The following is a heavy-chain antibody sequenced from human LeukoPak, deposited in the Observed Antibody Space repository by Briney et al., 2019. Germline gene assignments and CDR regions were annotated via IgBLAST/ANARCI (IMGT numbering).Heavy chain of an antibody. CDR1: GFTFSSYW. CDR3: ARAPSEIGGYYPEYFRH. J-gene: IGHJ1*01. CDR2: IKSDGST. V-gene: IGHV3-74*01. D-gene: IGHD3-22*01. Sequence: PGGSLRLSCAASGFTFSSYWMHWVRQAPGKGLVWRSRIKSDGSTRYADSVKGRFTISRDNAKNTVSLQMTSLRAEDTGVYYCARAPSEIGGYYPEYFRHWGQGTLVIVSS.